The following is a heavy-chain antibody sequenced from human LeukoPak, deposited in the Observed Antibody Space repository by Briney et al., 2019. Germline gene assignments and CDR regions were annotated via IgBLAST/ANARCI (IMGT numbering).Heavy chain of an antibody. CDR2: MNPNSGNT. Sequence: VASVKVSCKASGYTFTSYDINWVRQATGQGLEWMGWMNPNSGNTGYAQKFQGRVTMTRNTSISTAYMELSSLRSEDTAVYYCARGIAAAGGPDYWGQGTLVTVSS. J-gene: IGHJ4*02. V-gene: IGHV1-8*01. CDR1: GYTFTSYD. D-gene: IGHD6-13*01. CDR3: ARGIAAAGGPDY.